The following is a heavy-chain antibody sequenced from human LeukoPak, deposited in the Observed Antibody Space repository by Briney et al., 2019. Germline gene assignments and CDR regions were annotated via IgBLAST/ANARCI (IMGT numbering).Heavy chain of an antibody. CDR2: ISSSGSTI. Sequence: GGSLRLSCAASGFTFSDYYMSWIRQAPGKGLEWVSYISSSGSTIYYADSVKGRFTISRDNAKNPLYLQMNSLRAEDTAVYYCALSYYYGSGSYDWGQGTLVTVSS. CDR1: GFTFSDYY. D-gene: IGHD3-10*01. CDR3: ALSYYYGSGSYD. V-gene: IGHV3-11*01. J-gene: IGHJ4*02.